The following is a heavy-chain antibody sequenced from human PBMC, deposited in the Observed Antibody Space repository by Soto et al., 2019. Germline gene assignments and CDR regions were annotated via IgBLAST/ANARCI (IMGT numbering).Heavy chain of an antibody. CDR2: ISAHNGKT. J-gene: IGHJ4*02. Sequence: QVHLVQSGAEVKKPGASVKVSCKASGYTFTSYGINWVRQAPGQGLEWMGWISAHNGKTDYAQKLQGRVIVTRDTSTSTAYMELRSLRSDDTAVYYGARGRYGDYWGQGALVTVSS. CDR1: GYTFTSYG. V-gene: IGHV1-18*01. D-gene: IGHD1-1*01. CDR3: ARGRYGDY.